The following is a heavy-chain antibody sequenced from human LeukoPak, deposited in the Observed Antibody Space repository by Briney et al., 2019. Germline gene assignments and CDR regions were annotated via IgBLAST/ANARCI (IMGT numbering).Heavy chain of an antibody. CDR1: GYTFTSYG. J-gene: IGHJ6*03. CDR3: ARASSPYRAYYYYMDV. CDR2: ISAYNGNT. V-gene: IGHV1-18*01. Sequence: ASVKVSCKASGYTFTSYGISWVRQAPGQGLEWMGWISAYNGNTNYAQKLQGRVTMTTDTSTSTAYMELSSLRSEDTAVYYCARASSPYRAYYYYMDVWGKGTTVTVSS. D-gene: IGHD6-13*01.